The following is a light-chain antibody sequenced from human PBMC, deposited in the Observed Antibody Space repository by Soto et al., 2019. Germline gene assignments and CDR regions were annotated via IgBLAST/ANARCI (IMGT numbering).Light chain of an antibody. Sequence: EIVFTHSRDTLSLSPAERATLPSRASQSVGTYLAWYQQKPGQAPRLLIYEASNRATGISARFSGSGSGTDFTLTISRLEPEDFAVYYCQQYGSSQITFGQGTRLEIK. CDR3: QQYGSSQIT. J-gene: IGKJ5*01. V-gene: IGKV3-20*01. CDR1: QSVGTY. CDR2: EAS.